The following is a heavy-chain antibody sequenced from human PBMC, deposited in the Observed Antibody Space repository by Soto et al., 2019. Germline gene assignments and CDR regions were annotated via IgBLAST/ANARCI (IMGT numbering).Heavy chain of an antibody. CDR3: ARALVASVFTYSIDV. V-gene: IGHV4-61*08. CDR1: GGSVRSGAYY. Sequence: PSATLSLTCTVSGGSVRSGAYYWSWLRHPPGGGLEWIGYIYYSGTIKYNPSLQSRVTMSIDTSRNQFSLKLASVSAADAAVYFCARALVASVFTYSIDVWGQGTAVNVSS. CDR2: IYYSGTI. D-gene: IGHD2-15*01. J-gene: IGHJ6*01.